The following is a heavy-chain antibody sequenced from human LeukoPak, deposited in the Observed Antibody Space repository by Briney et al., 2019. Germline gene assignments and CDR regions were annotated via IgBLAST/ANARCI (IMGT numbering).Heavy chain of an antibody. V-gene: IGHV4-34*01. Sequence: SETLSLTCTVSGGSFSSGYYWGWIRQPPGKGLESIGEINHSGSTNYNPSLKSRVTISVDTSKNQFSLKLSSVTAADTAVYYCARGGPSSSWDRNWFDPWGQGTLVTVSS. J-gene: IGHJ5*02. CDR1: GGSFSSGYY. D-gene: IGHD6-13*01. CDR3: ARGGPSSSWDRNWFDP. CDR2: INHSGST.